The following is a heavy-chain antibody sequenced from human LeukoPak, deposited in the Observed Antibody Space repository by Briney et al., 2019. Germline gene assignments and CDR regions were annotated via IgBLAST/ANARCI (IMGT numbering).Heavy chain of an antibody. V-gene: IGHV3-11*01. CDR2: ISSSGSTI. CDR1: GFTFSDYY. D-gene: IGHD3-9*01. J-gene: IGHJ6*03. Sequence: PGGSLRLSCAASGFTFSDYYMSWIHQAPGKGLEWVSYISSSGSTIYYADSVKGRFTISRDNAKNSLYLQMNSLRAEDTAVYYCARAAYDILTGYYYYYYMDVWGKGTTVTISS. CDR3: ARAAYDILTGYYYYYYMDV.